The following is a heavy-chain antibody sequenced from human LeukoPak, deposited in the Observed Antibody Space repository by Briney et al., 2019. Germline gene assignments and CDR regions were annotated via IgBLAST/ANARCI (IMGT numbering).Heavy chain of an antibody. Sequence: QAGGSLRLSCAASGFTFSSYAMSWVRQAPEKGLEWVSSISGSGGSTSYADSVKGRFTISRDNSKNTLYLQMNSQRAEDTTIYYCAKVKDYYDSSGYYYYFDYWGQGTLVTVSS. CDR3: AKVKDYYDSSGYYYYFDY. J-gene: IGHJ4*02. CDR2: ISGSGGST. D-gene: IGHD3-22*01. CDR1: GFTFSSYA. V-gene: IGHV3-23*01.